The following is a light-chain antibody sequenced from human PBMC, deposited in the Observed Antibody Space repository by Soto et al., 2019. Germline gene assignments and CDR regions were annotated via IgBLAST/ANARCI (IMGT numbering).Light chain of an antibody. CDR3: QSYDSSTVV. Sequence: NFMLTQPHSESESPGKTVTISCTGSSGRIATNYVQWYQQRPGSAPTTVIYEDNQRPSGVPDRFSGSIDSSSNSASLTISGLKAEDEADYYCQSYDSSTVVFGGGTKLTVL. CDR2: EDN. V-gene: IGLV6-57*02. CDR1: SGRIATNY. J-gene: IGLJ2*01.